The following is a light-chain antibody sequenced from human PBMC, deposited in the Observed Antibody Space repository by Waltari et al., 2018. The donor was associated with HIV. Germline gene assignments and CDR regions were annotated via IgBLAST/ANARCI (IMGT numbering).Light chain of an antibody. V-gene: IGLV3-19*01. CDR3: NSRDNSANVV. Sequence: SSELTQDPAVSVALGQTVRITCRGDSLRTFYASRYQQKPGQAPVLVIYGKNNRPSGMPDRFSGSSSGNTASLTITGAQAEDEADYYCNSRDNSANVVFGGGTKLTVL. CDR1: SLRTFY. CDR2: GKN. J-gene: IGLJ2*01.